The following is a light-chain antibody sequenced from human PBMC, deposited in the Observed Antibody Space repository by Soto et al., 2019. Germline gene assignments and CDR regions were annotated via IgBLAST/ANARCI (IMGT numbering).Light chain of an antibody. J-gene: IGKJ4*01. V-gene: IGKV1-9*01. CDR3: QQFKSYPLT. Sequence: IQLTQSPSFLSASVGDRVTITCRASQGISSNLAWYQQKPGKVPKLLISAASTLQSGVPSRLSGSGSGTDFTLTISSLQPEDFATYYCQQFKSYPLTFGGGTKVDI. CDR2: AAS. CDR1: QGISSN.